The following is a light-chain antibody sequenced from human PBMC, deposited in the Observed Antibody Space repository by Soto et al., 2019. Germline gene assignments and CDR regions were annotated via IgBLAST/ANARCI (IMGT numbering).Light chain of an antibody. J-gene: IGLJ1*01. V-gene: IGLV2-8*01. CDR1: SSDVGGYNY. CDR3: SSYADSSNV. CDR2: EVN. Sequence: QSVLTQPPSASGSPGQSVAISCTGTSSDVGGYNYVSWYQQHPGKAPKLMIYEVNKRPSGVPDRFSGSKSGNTASLTVSGLQAEDEAEYYWSSYADSSNVFGTGTKLTVL.